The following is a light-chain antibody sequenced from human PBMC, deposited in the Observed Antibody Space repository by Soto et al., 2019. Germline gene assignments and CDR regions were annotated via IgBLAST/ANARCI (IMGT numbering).Light chain of an antibody. CDR1: QSVSSY. CDR3: QQRYNWPLT. Sequence: EIVLTQSPATLSLSPGERATLSCRASQSVSSYLAWYQQKPGQAPRLLIYDASSRATGISARFSGSGSGTDFTLTISSLEPEDFAVYYCQQRYNWPLTFGPGTKVDIK. J-gene: IGKJ3*01. V-gene: IGKV3-11*01. CDR2: DAS.